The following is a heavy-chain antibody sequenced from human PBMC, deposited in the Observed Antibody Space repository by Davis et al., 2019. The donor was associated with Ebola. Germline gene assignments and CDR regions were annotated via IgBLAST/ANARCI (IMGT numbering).Heavy chain of an antibody. CDR1: GYIFTGYF. J-gene: IGHJ6*04. Sequence: AASVKVSCKASGYIFTGYFIHWVRQPPGQGLEWMGIINPSGGSTTYAQRFQGRVTMTRDTSTSTVYMELSSLKSEDTAEYYCARAPSDFYGVDVWGKGTTVTVSS. CDR2: INPSGGST. D-gene: IGHD6-6*01. V-gene: IGHV1-46*01. CDR3: ARAPSDFYGVDV.